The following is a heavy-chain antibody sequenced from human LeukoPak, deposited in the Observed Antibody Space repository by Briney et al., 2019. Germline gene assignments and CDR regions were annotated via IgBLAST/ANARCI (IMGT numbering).Heavy chain of an antibody. CDR3: ARRKNYCNSFDY. CDR2: IYTSGSI. Sequence: SETLSLTCTVAGSPISSYYWSWSRQPAGKGLGWSGRIYTSGSINYNPSLKSRVTMSVDTSKNQFSLKLSSVTAADTAVYYCARRKNYCNSFDYWGQGTLVTVSS. V-gene: IGHV4-4*07. J-gene: IGHJ4*02. CDR1: GSPISSYY. D-gene: IGHD3-10*01.